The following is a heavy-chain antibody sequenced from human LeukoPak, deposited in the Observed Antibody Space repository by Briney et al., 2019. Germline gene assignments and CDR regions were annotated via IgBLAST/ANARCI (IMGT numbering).Heavy chain of an antibody. V-gene: IGHV5-51*01. J-gene: IGHJ4*02. CDR2: IYPGDSDT. Sequence: GESLKISCKGSGYSFTSYWIGWVRQMPGKGLEWMGIIYPGDSDTRYSPSFQGQVTISADKSISTAYLQWSSLEASDTAMYYCARRPIAAAGTYYFDYWGQGTLVTVSS. D-gene: IGHD6-13*01. CDR1: GYSFTSYW. CDR3: ARRPIAAAGTYYFDY.